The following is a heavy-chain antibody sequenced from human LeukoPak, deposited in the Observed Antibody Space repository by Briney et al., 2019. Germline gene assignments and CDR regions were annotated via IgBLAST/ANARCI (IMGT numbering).Heavy chain of an antibody. D-gene: IGHD4-17*01. Sequence: TGGSLRLSCAASGFTFSSYSMNWVRQAPGKGLEWVSSISSSSSYIYYADSVKGRFTISRDNAKNSLYLQMNSLRAEDTAVYYCARDDVSPTTVNYSGQGTLVTVSS. V-gene: IGHV3-21*01. J-gene: IGHJ4*02. CDR1: GFTFSSYS. CDR2: ISSSSSYI. CDR3: ARDDVSPTTVNY.